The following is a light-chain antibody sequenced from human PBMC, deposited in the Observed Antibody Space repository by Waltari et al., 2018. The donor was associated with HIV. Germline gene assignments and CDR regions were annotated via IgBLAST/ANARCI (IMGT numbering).Light chain of an antibody. CDR1: ILRTYY. J-gene: IGLJ3*02. V-gene: IGLV3-19*01. CDR3: NSRDSSGHWV. Sequence: SSELPQDPAVSVALGQTVRITCQGDILRTYYASWYQQKPGQAPILVIYGKNNRPSGIPDRFAGSSSGNTASLTITGAQAEDEADYYCNSRDSSGHWVFGGGTKLTVL. CDR2: GKN.